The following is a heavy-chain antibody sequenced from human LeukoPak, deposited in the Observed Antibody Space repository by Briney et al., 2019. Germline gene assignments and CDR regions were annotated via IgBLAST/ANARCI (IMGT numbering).Heavy chain of an antibody. CDR2: TRTKANSYST. V-gene: IGHV3-72*01. CDR1: GFTFSDHY. CDR3: TRGPADY. Sequence: GGSLRLSCAASGFTFSDHYMDWVRQAPGKGLEWVGRTRTKANSYSTEYAASVKGRFTISRDDSKNSQYLQMNSLKTEDTAVYYCTRGPADYWGQGTLVTVSS. J-gene: IGHJ4*02.